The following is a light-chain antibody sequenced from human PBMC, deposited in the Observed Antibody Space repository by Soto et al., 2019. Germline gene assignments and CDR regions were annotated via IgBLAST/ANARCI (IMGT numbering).Light chain of an antibody. CDR3: QQYYNIPYT. CDR1: QSVLYGFNNKDY. Sequence: DIVMTQSPDSLAVSLGETATINCKPSQSVLYGFNNKDYVTWYQQKPGQPPKLLIYWASTRQSGVPVRFSGSGSGTNVTLTISGLQAEDAAIYYCQQYYNIPYTFGQGTKLEIK. V-gene: IGKV4-1*01. CDR2: WAS. J-gene: IGKJ2*01.